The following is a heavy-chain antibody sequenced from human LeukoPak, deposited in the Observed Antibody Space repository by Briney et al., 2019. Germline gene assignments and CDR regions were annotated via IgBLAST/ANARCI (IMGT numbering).Heavy chain of an antibody. CDR1: GFTFSSYA. V-gene: IGHV3-23*01. Sequence: GGSLRLSCAASGFTFSSYAMSWVRQAPGKGLEWVSAISGSGGSTYYADSVKGRFTISRDNSKNTLYLQMNSLRVEDTAVYYCASRGSYQGYYYYGMDVCGQGTTVTVSS. CDR3: ASRGSYQGYYYYGMDV. J-gene: IGHJ6*02. D-gene: IGHD1-26*01. CDR2: ISGSGGST.